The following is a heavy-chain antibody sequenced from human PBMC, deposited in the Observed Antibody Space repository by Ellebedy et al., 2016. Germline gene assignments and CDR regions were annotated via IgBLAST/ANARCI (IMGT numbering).Heavy chain of an antibody. CDR3: ASSQWELLQGYYYYYGMDV. V-gene: IGHV1-69*04. J-gene: IGHJ6*02. CDR2: IIPILGIA. D-gene: IGHD1-26*01. Sequence: ASVKVSCKASGGTFSSYAISWVRQAPGQGLEWMGRIIPILGIANYAQKFQGRVTITADKSTSTAYMELSSLRSEDTAVYYCASSQWELLQGYYYYYGMDVWGQGTTVTVSS. CDR1: GGTFSSYA.